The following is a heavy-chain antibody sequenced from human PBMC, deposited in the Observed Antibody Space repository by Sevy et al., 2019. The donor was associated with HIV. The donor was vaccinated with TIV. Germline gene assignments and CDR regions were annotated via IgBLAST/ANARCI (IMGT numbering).Heavy chain of an antibody. Sequence: SETLSLTCTVSGGFVTSTSYYWAWIRQSPGKVLEWIGSIYNSGSTHYNPSLKSRVTISVHTSKNQFSLKLSSVTAADTAVYYCARRYCSSTSCYVPGYYGMDVWGQGTTVTVSS. D-gene: IGHD2-2*01. CDR3: ARRYCSSTSCYVPGYYGMDV. CDR1: GGFVTSTSYY. V-gene: IGHV4-39*01. J-gene: IGHJ6*02. CDR2: IYNSGST.